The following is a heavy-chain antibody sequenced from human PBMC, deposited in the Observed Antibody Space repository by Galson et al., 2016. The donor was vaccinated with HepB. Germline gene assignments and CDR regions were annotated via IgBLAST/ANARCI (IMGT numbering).Heavy chain of an antibody. J-gene: IGHJ4*02. D-gene: IGHD3-3*01. CDR2: IDGRGYST. CDR1: GFVFSTYG. CDR3: ARGGVYWCGYVGDH. Sequence: SLRLSCAASGFVFSTYGMSWVRQAPGKGLEWVSAIDGRGYSTYYADSLKGRFTSSRDNSKNTVYLQMNSLRAEDTAVYYCARGGVYWCGYVGDHWGQGTLVTVSS. V-gene: IGHV3-23*01.